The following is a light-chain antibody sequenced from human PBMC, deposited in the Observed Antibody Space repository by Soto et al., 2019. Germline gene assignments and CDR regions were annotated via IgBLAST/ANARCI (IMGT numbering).Light chain of an antibody. CDR1: QSVSSSY. V-gene: IGKV3-20*01. J-gene: IGKJ2*01. Sequence: EIVLTQSPGTLSLSPGERATLSCRASQSVSSSYLAWYQQKPGQAPRLLSYGASSRATGIPDRFSGSGSGTDFTLTISRLEPEDFAGYYCQQYGSSMYTFGQGTKVDIK. CDR3: QQYGSSMYT. CDR2: GAS.